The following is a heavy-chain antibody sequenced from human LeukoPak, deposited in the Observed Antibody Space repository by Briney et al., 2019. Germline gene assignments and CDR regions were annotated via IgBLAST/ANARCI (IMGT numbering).Heavy chain of an antibody. CDR3: ARAAYYDSSGYPYYFDY. CDR1: GYTFTSYG. J-gene: IGHJ4*02. Sequence: ASVKVSCKASGYTFTSYGISWVRQAPGQGLEWMGWISAYNGNTNYAQKLQGRVTITTDESTSTAYMELSSLRSEDTAVYYCARAAYYDSSGYPYYFDYWGQGTLVTVSS. CDR2: ISAYNGNT. D-gene: IGHD3-22*01. V-gene: IGHV1-18*01.